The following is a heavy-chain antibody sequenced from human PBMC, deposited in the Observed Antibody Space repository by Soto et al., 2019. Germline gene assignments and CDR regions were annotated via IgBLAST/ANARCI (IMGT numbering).Heavy chain of an antibody. CDR3: ARDRVPAATSSYSYYGMDV. CDR1: GFDFSGYT. J-gene: IGHJ6*02. V-gene: IGHV3-21*06. CDR2: VSGSGTYI. Sequence: EVQLVESGGGLVKPGGSLRLSCAASGFDFSGYTMNWIRQAPGKGLEWVSSVSGSGTYIYYADSLKGRFTISRHNAKSSLYLQMNSLRDEDTAVYYCARDRVPAATSSYSYYGMDVWGQGTTVTVSS. D-gene: IGHD2-2*01.